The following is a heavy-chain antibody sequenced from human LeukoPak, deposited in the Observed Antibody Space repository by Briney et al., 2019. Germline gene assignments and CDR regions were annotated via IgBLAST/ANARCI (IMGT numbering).Heavy chain of an antibody. J-gene: IGHJ4*02. CDR1: RFTFDDYG. CDR3: ARGGYGAHMG. Sequence: RSGGSLRLSCAASRFTFDDYGMSWVRQAPGKGLEWVSGINWNGGSTGYADSVKGRFTISRDNAKSTVHLQMNSLRAEDTAVYYCARGGYGAHMGWGQGTLVTVSS. CDR2: INWNGGST. D-gene: IGHD5-18*01. V-gene: IGHV3-20*04.